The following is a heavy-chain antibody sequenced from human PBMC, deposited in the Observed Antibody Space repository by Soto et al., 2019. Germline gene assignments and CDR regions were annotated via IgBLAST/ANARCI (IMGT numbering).Heavy chain of an antibody. J-gene: IGHJ1*01. CDR3: ARAVGATLAEYFQH. CDR1: GGTFSSYA. V-gene: IGHV1-69*01. CDR2: IIPIFGTA. Sequence: GASVKVSCKASGGTFSSYAISWVRQAHGQGLEWMGGIIPIFGTANYAQKFQGRVTITADESTSTAYMELSSLRSEDTAVYYCARAVGATLAEYFQHWGQGILVTVSS. D-gene: IGHD1-26*01.